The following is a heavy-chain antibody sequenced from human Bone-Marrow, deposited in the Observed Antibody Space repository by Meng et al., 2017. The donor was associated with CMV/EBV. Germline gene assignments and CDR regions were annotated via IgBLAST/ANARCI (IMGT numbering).Heavy chain of an antibody. D-gene: IGHD5-18*01. CDR1: GGTFSSYT. V-gene: IGHV1-69*02. CDR2: IIPILGIA. J-gene: IGHJ4*02. CDR3: AISSKPLQLWFSHFDY. Sequence: SVKVSCKASGGTFSSYTISWVRQAPGQGLEWMGRIIPILGIANYAQKFQGRVTITADKTTSTAYMELSSLRSEDTAVYYCAISSKPLQLWFSHFDYWGQGTLVTVSS.